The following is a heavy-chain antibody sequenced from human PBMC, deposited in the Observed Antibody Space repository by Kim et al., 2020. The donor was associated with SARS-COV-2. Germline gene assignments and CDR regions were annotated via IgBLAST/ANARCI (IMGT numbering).Heavy chain of an antibody. V-gene: IGHV4-59*01. J-gene: IGHJ4*02. D-gene: IGHD6-19*01. CDR2: IYYSGST. CDR3: ARGRDSSGWSISYYYFDY. Sequence: SETLSLTCTVSGGSISSYYWSWIRQPPGKGLEWIGYIYYSGSTNYNPSLKSRVTISVDTSKNQFSLKLSSVTAADTAVYYCARGRDSSGWSISYYYFDYWGQGTLVTVSS. CDR1: GGSISSYY.